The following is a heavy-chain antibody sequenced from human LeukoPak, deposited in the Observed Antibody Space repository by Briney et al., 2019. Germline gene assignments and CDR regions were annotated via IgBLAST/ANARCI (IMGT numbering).Heavy chain of an antibody. CDR3: ARPYCGGDCYSFLDAFDI. Sequence: GGSLRLSCAASGFTFSGYVMHWVRQAPGKGLEWVAVISYDGGNKYYADSVKGRFSISRDNSKNTMYLQMNSLRDEDTALYYCARPYCGGDCYSFLDAFDIWGQGTMDTVSS. CDR2: ISYDGGNK. CDR1: GFTFSGYV. D-gene: IGHD2-21*02. J-gene: IGHJ3*02. V-gene: IGHV3-30-3*01.